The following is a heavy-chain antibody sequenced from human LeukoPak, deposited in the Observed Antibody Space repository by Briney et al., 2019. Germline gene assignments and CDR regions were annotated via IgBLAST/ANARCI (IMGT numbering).Heavy chain of an antibody. CDR3: ASRYCTGVNCFAASYMCMDV. Sequence: TGGSLSLSCAASGFTFSSYAMHWVRQAPGKGLEWVAVISYDGSNKYYVDSVKGRFTISRDNADRSLYLQMTSLRVEDTAVYFCASRYCTGVNCFAASYMCMDVWGKGTTVTVSS. J-gene: IGHJ6*03. CDR1: GFTFSSYA. V-gene: IGHV3-30-3*01. D-gene: IGHD2-8*02. CDR2: ISYDGSNK.